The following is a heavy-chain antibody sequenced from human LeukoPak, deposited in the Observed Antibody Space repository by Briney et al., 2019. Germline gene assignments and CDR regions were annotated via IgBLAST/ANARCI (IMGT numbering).Heavy chain of an antibody. D-gene: IGHD3-10*01. CDR1: GYTFTGYY. V-gene: IGHV1-2*04. CDR2: INPNSGGT. Sequence: GASVKVSCKASGYTFTGYYMHWVRQAPGQGLEWMGWINPNSGGTNYAQKFQGWVTMTRDTSISTAYMELSRLRSDDTAVYCCAILWFGESTLDPWGQGTLVTVSS. J-gene: IGHJ5*02. CDR3: AILWFGESTLDP.